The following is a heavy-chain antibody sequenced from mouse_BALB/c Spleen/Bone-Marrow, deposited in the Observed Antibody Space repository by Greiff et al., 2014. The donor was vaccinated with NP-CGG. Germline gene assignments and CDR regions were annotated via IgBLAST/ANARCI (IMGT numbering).Heavy chain of an antibody. CDR1: GYAFTNYN. Sequence: VQLQQPGPELVKPGASVKVSCKASGYAFTNYNMYWVKQSHGKSLEWIGYNDPYSGGTNYNQKFKGKATLTVDKSSSIAYMHLNSLTSEDSAVYYCARLGTTAVPDYWGQGTTLTVSS. CDR2: NDPYSGGT. J-gene: IGHJ2*01. V-gene: IGHV1S135*01. CDR3: ARLGTTAVPDY. D-gene: IGHD1-1*01.